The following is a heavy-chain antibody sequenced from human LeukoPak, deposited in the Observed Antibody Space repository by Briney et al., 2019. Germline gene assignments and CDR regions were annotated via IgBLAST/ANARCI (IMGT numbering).Heavy chain of an antibody. J-gene: IGHJ4*02. CDR3: AKYSGGSCYLPIDY. V-gene: IGHV3-23*01. Sequence: PGGSLRLSCAASGFTFSSYAMHWVRQAPGKGLEWVSAISGSGGSTYYADSVKGRFTISRDNSKNTLYLQMNSLRAEDTAVYYCAKYSGGSCYLPIDYWGQGTLVTVSS. CDR1: GFTFSSYA. CDR2: ISGSGGST. D-gene: IGHD2-15*01.